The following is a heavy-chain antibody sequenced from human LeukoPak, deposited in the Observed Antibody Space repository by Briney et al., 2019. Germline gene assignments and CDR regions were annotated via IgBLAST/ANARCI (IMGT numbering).Heavy chain of an antibody. D-gene: IGHD2-2*02. CDR2: INHSGST. CDR3: ARGQSGGVAPAAIGWFDP. V-gene: IGHV4-34*01. Sequence: SETLSLTCAVYGGSFSGYYWSWIRQPPGKGLEWIGEINHSGSTNYNPSLKSRVTISVDTSKNQFSLRLSSVTAADTAVYYCARGQSGGVAPAAIGWFDPWGQGTLVTVSS. J-gene: IGHJ5*02. CDR1: GGSFSGYY.